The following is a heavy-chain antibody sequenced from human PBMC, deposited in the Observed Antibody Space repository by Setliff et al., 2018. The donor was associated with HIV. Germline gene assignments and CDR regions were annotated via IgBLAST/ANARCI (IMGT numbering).Heavy chain of an antibody. Sequence: KPSETLSLTCTVSDGSITTDNYFWGWIRQPPGKGLEWIGSIYYTGNTYSNSSLKSRVSMSVDTSKNQFSLRLSSVTAADTAVYYCARGYSSSWYDSWGQGTLVTVSS. CDR2: IYYTGNT. D-gene: IGHD6-13*01. CDR3: ARGYSSSWYDS. J-gene: IGHJ5*01. CDR1: DGSITTDNYF. V-gene: IGHV4-39*01.